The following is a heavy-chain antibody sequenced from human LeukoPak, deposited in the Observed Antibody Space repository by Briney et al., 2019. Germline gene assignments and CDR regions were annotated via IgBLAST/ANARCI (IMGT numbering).Heavy chain of an antibody. CDR1: GGSISSYY. Sequence: ASETLSLTCTVSGGSISSYYWSWIRQPPGKGLEWIGYIYYSGSTNYNPSLKSRVTISVDTSKNQFSLRLSSVTAGDTAVYYCARGGYQMLVGWFDPWGQGTLVTVSS. V-gene: IGHV4-59*01. CDR3: ARGGYQMLVGWFDP. D-gene: IGHD2-2*01. J-gene: IGHJ5*02. CDR2: IYYSGST.